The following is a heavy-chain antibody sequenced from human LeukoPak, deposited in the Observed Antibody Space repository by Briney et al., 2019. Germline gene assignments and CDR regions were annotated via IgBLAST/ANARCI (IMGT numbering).Heavy chain of an antibody. CDR1: GYSFTSYW. V-gene: IGHV5-51*01. CDR3: ARQPRYCSSTSCYRWFDP. CDR2: IYPGDSDT. J-gene: IGHJ5*02. D-gene: IGHD2-2*01. Sequence: SLKISCKGSGYSFTSYWIGWVSQLPGKGLEWMGIIYPGDSDTRFSPSFQGQVTISADKSISTAYLQWSSLKASDTAMYYCARQPRYCSSTSCYRWFDPWGQGTLVTVSS.